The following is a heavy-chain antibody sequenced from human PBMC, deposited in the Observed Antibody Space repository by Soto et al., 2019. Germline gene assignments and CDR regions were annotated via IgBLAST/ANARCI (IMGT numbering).Heavy chain of an antibody. D-gene: IGHD6-19*01. CDR3: ARGINPSSGWYVDPPYYFDY. CDR1: GFTVSSNY. J-gene: IGHJ4*02. Sequence: GGSLRLSCAASGFTVSSNYMSWVRQAPGKGLEWVSVIYSGGSTYYADSVKGRFTISRHNSKNTLYLQMNSLRAEDTAVYYCARGINPSSGWYVDPPYYFDYWGQGTLVTVSS. V-gene: IGHV3-53*04. CDR2: IYSGGST.